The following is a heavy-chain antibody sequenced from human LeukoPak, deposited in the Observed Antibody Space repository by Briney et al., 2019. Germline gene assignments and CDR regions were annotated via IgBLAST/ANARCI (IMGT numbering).Heavy chain of an antibody. CDR2: ISDSGTIT. J-gene: IGHJ4*02. V-gene: IGHV3-48*03. D-gene: IGHD1-26*01. CDR1: GVTFTNYE. CDR3: AGGPQYGGSYVD. Sequence: GGSLRLSCAASGVTFTNYEMAWVRQAPGMGLEWVSYISDSGTITKYVDAVKGRFTISRDNARNSVYLQMESLRVDDTALYYCAGGPQYGGSYVDWGQGTLVTVS.